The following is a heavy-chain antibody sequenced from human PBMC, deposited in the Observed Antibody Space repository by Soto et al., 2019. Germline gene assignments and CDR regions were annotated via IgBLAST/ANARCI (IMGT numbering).Heavy chain of an antibody. D-gene: IGHD2-15*01. Sequence: GGSLRLSCAASGFTVSSKYMSWVRQAPGKGLEWVSLIRSGGRTYYADSVKGRFTISRDNSKNTLYLQMNSLRAEDTAVYYCAKVTWWQLVPSFDYWGQGPLVTVSS. CDR2: IRSGGRT. CDR1: GFTVSSKY. CDR3: AKVTWWQLVPSFDY. V-gene: IGHV3-66*01. J-gene: IGHJ4*02.